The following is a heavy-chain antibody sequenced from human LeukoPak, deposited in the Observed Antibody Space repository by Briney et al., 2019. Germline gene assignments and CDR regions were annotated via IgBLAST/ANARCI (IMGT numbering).Heavy chain of an antibody. J-gene: IGHJ4*02. D-gene: IGHD3-10*01. CDR1: GFTVNNNY. CDR3: ATVTGSGSFLFDY. Sequence: GGSLRLSCAASGFTVNNNYMSWVRQAPGKGLEWVSVIYSGGSTYYADSVKGRFTISRDNSKNTLYLQMNSLRAEDTAVYYCATVTGSGSFLFDYWGQGTLVTVSS. V-gene: IGHV3-53*01. CDR2: IYSGGST.